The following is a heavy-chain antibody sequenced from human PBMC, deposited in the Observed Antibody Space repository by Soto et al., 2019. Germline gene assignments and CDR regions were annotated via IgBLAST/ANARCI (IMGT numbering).Heavy chain of an antibody. D-gene: IGHD2-2*01. Sequence: GGSLRLSCAASGFTFSTYWMNWVRQAPGKGLEWVANIKQDGSDKHYVDSVKGRFTISRDNAKKSLYLQMNSLRAEDTAVYYCVRELMSPARVADWFDSWGQGTLVTVSS. CDR1: GFTFSTYW. CDR2: IKQDGSDK. CDR3: VRELMSPARVADWFDS. V-gene: IGHV3-7*01. J-gene: IGHJ5*01.